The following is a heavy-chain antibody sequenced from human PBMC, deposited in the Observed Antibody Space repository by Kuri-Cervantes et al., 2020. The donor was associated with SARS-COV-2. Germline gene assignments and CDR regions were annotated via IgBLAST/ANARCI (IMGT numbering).Heavy chain of an antibody. Sequence: GESLKISCAASGFTFSSHAMHWVRQAPGKGLEWVAIISYAGSDLYADAVKGRFTISRDNAKNSLYLQMNSLRDEDTAVYYCARAAPGMDVWGQGTTVTVSS. CDR1: GFTFSSHA. J-gene: IGHJ6*02. CDR3: ARAAPGMDV. CDR2: ISYAGSDL. V-gene: IGHV3-30*04.